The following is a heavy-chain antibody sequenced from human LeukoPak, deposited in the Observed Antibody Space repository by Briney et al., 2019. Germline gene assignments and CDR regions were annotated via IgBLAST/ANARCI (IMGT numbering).Heavy chain of an antibody. V-gene: IGHV3-11*06. CDR3: ARDRGYFDN. CDR2: ISSSSSYT. J-gene: IGHJ4*02. CDR1: GFTFSDYY. Sequence: RSGGSLRLSCAASGFTFSDYYMSWIRQAPGKGLEWISFISSSSSYTNYADSVKGRFTISRDNAKNSLYLQMNSLRAEDTAVYYCARDRGYFDNWGQGTLVTVSS.